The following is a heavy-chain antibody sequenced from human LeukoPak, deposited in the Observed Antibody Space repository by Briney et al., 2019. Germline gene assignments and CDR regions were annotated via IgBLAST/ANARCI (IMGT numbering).Heavy chain of an antibody. CDR1: RYTFTSYD. V-gene: IGHV1-8*01. Sequence: ASVKVSCKASRYTFTSYDINWVRQATGQGLEWMGWMNPNSGNTGYAQKFQGRVTMTRNTSISTAYMELSSLRSEDTAVYYCARGVGPEGWFDPWGQGTLVTVSS. CDR3: ARGVGPEGWFDP. D-gene: IGHD1-26*01. CDR2: MNPNSGNT. J-gene: IGHJ5*02.